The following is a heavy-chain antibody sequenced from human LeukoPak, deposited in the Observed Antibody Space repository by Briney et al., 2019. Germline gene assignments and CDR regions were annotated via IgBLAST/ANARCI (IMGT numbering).Heavy chain of an antibody. Sequence: SQTLSLTCAISVDSVYTNSATWTWLRQSPSRGLEWLGRTYYRSKWYNDYAVSMKSRITINPDTSKNQFSLQLNSVTPEDTAVYYCARLVGASWFDSWGQGTLVTVSS. V-gene: IGHV6-1*01. CDR1: VDSVYTNSAT. CDR2: TYYRSKWYN. CDR3: ARLVGASWFDS. J-gene: IGHJ5*01. D-gene: IGHD1-26*01.